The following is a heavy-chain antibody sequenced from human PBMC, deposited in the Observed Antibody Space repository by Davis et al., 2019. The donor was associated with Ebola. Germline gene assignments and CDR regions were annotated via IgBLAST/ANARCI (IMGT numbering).Heavy chain of an antibody. CDR1: GGTFSSYT. J-gene: IGHJ4*02. V-gene: IGHV1-69*02. Sequence: AASVKVSCKASGGTFSSYTISWVRLAPGQGLEWMGRIIPMLGIANYAQKFQGRVTITADISTTAYMELSSLRSEDTAVYYCAGSSTWYHSAEYWGQGTLVTVSS. D-gene: IGHD6-13*01. CDR2: IIPMLGIA. CDR3: AGSSTWYHSAEY.